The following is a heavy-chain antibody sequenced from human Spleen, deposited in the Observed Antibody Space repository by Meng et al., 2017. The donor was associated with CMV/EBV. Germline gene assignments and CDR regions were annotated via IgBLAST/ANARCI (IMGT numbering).Heavy chain of an antibody. D-gene: IGHD1-26*01. CDR3: ARAFSGSYSYYYYYGMDV. CDR1: GGSISSSSYY. Sequence: SETLSLTCTVSGGSISSSSYYWSWIRQPPGKGLEWIGYIYYSGSTNYNPSLKSRVTISVDTSKNQFSLKLSSVTAADTAVYYCARAFSGSYSYYYYYGMDVWGQGTTVTVSS. J-gene: IGHJ6*02. V-gene: IGHV4-61*01. CDR2: IYYSGST.